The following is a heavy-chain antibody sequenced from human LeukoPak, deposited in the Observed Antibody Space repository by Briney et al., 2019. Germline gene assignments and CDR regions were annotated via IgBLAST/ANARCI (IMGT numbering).Heavy chain of an antibody. Sequence: GASVKVSCKASGYTFTSYAMNWVRQAPGQGLEWMGWINTNTGNPTYAQGFTGRFVFSLDTSVSTAYLQISSLKAEDTAVYYCARVYCSGGSCYPPLISYYYYGMDVWGQGTTVTVSS. J-gene: IGHJ6*02. V-gene: IGHV7-4-1*02. CDR2: INTNTGNP. CDR3: ARVYCSGGSCYPPLISYYYYGMDV. CDR1: GYTFTSYA. D-gene: IGHD2-15*01.